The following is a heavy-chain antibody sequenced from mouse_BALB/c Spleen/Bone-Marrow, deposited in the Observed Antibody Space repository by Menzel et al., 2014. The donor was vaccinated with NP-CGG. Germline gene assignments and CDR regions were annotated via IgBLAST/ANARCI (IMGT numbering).Heavy chain of an antibody. CDR3: VCYYNGISSFAY. D-gene: IGHD1-1*01. V-gene: IGHV14-3*02. Sequence: VQLQQSGAELVKPGAAVKLSCTGSGFNIXDTYMHWVKQRPEQGLEWIGRIDPANGNTKYDPKFQGKATITADTSSNTAYLQFSSLTSEDTAVYYCVCYYNGISSFAYWGQGTLVTVSA. J-gene: IGHJ3*01. CDR1: GFNIXDTY. CDR2: IDPANGNT.